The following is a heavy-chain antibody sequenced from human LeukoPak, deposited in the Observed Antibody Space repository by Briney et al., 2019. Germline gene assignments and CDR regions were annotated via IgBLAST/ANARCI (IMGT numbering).Heavy chain of an antibody. CDR1: GYTFTSYY. CDR2: INPSGGST. V-gene: IGHV1-46*01. Sequence: GASVKVSCEASGYTFTSYYMHWVRQAPGQGLEWMGIINPSGGSTSYAQKFQGRVTMTRDTSTSTVYMELSSLRSEDTAVYYCARDLTVPLPWGPTKGMDYFDYWGQGTLVTVSS. J-gene: IGHJ4*02. CDR3: ARDLTVPLPWGPTKGMDYFDY. D-gene: IGHD2-21*02.